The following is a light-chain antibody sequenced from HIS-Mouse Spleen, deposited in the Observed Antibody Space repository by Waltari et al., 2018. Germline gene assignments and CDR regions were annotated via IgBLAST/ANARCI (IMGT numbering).Light chain of an antibody. CDR1: QGIRNG. CDR3: LQHNSYPHT. Sequence: DIQMTQSPSSLSASVGDRVTITCRASQGIRNGLGWYQQKPGKAPKRLIYAASSLQSGVPSRFSGSGSGTEFTLTISSLQPEDFATYYCLQHNSYPHTFGQGTKLEIK. CDR2: AAS. V-gene: IGKV1-17*01. J-gene: IGKJ2*01.